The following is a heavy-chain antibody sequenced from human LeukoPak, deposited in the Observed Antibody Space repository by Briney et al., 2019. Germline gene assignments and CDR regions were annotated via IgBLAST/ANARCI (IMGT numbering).Heavy chain of an antibody. D-gene: IGHD6-13*01. CDR1: GGTFSSYA. CDR2: IIPIFGTA. J-gene: IGHJ4*02. CDR3: ARAAAGTEGYFDY. Sequence: SVKVSCKXSGGTFSSYAISWVRQAPGQGLEWMGRIIPIFGTANYAQKFQGRVTITTDESTSTAYMELSSLRSEGTAVYYCARAAAGTEGYFDYWGQGTLVTVSS. V-gene: IGHV1-69*05.